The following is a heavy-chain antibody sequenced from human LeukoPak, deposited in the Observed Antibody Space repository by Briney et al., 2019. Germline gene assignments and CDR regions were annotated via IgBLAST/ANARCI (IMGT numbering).Heavy chain of an antibody. CDR2: INPNSGGT. J-gene: IGHJ3*02. D-gene: IGHD6-6*01. Sequence: ASVKVSCKASGYTFTGYYMHWVRQAPGQGLEWMGWINPNSGGTNYAQKFQGRVTMTRDTSISTAYMELSRLRSDDTAVYYCATSRSSYRDDAFDIWGQGTMVTVFS. CDR3: ATSRSSYRDDAFDI. CDR1: GYTFTGYY. V-gene: IGHV1-2*02.